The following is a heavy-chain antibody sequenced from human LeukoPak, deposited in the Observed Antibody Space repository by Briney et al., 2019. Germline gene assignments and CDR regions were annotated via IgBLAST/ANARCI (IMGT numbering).Heavy chain of an antibody. D-gene: IGHD3-10*01. J-gene: IGHJ4*02. CDR3: ASGARYYFDY. CDR2: VLRSGST. CDR1: GGSISSDNW. V-gene: IGHV4-4*02. Sequence: SETLSLTCAVSGGSISSDNWWSWIRQPPGKGLEWIGEVLRSGSTNYSPSLKSRVTMSIDKSKNQFSLKVNSVTAADTAVYYCASGARYYFDYWGQGTLVTVSS.